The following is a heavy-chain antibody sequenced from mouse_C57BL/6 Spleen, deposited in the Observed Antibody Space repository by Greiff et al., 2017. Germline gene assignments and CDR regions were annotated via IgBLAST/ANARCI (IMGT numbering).Heavy chain of an antibody. CDR3: AREVGRDYYAMDY. D-gene: IGHD1-3*01. J-gene: IGHJ4*01. CDR1: GFTFSSYA. Sequence: EVKLVESGGGLVKPGGSLKLSCAASGFTFSSYAMSWVRQTPEKRLEWVATISDGGSYTYYPDNVKGRFTISRDNAKNNLYLQMSHLKSEDTAMYYCAREVGRDYYAMDYRGQGTSVTVSS. CDR2: ISDGGSYT. V-gene: IGHV5-4*01.